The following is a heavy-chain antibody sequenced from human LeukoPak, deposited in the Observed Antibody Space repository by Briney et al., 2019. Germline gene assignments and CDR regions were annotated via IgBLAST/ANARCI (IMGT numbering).Heavy chain of an antibody. CDR1: GGSISSHY. CDR2: IYYSGST. V-gene: IGHV4-59*11. D-gene: IGHD2-21*02. J-gene: IGHJ6*03. Sequence: SETLSLTSTVSGGSISSHYWSWIRQPPGKGLEWIGYIYYSGSTNYNPSLKSRVTISVDTSKNQFSLKLSSVTAADTAVYYCARGCGGDCYYYYYMDVWGKGTTVTVSS. CDR3: ARGCGGDCYYYYYMDV.